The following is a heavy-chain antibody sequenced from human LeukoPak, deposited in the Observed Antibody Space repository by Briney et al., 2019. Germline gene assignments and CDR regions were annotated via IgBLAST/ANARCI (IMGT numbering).Heavy chain of an antibody. V-gene: IGHV3-21*01. CDR3: ARRGGDITTPYNWFDP. CDR2: ISSSSSYI. Sequence: PGGSLRLSCAASEFTFSSYGMSWVRQAPGRGLEWVSSISSSSSYIYYADSVKGRFTISRDNAKNSLYLQMNSLRAEDTAVYYCARRGGDITTPYNWFDPWGQGTLVTVSS. J-gene: IGHJ5*02. D-gene: IGHD3-3*01. CDR1: EFTFSSYG.